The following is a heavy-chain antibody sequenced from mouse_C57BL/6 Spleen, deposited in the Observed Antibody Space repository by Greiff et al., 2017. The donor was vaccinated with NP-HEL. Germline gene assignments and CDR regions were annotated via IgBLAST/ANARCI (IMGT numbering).Heavy chain of an antibody. D-gene: IGHD1-1*01. V-gene: IGHV7-3*01. Sequence: DVMLVESGGGLVQPGGSLSLSCAASGFTFTDYYMSWVRQPPGTALAWLGFIRNKANGYTTESSASVKGRFTISRDNSQRVLYLQMNALRAEDSATYYCARSSLYYGSSLYWYCDVWGTGTTVTVSS. CDR1: GFTFTDYY. CDR2: IRNKANGYTT. J-gene: IGHJ1*03. CDR3: ARSSLYYGSSLYWYCDV.